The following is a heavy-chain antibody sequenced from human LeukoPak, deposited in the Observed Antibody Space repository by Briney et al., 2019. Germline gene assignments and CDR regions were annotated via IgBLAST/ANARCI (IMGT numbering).Heavy chain of an antibody. Sequence: GGSLRLSCAASGFIFNNYAMSWVRQTPGKGPEWVSGISGGGGGTYYADSVKGRFTISRDNSKNTLYLQMNSLRAEDTAVYYCAKGDKWFQHWGQGTLVTVSS. D-gene: IGHD1-26*01. CDR1: GFIFNNYA. CDR2: ISGGGGGT. CDR3: AKGDKWFQH. J-gene: IGHJ1*01. V-gene: IGHV3-23*01.